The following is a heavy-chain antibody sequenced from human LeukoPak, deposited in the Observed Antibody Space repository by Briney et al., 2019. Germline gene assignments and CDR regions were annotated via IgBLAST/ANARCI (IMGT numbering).Heavy chain of an antibody. J-gene: IGHJ4*02. D-gene: IGHD3-22*01. CDR1: GYTFTGYY. CDR2: INPNSGGT. CDR3: ARVVYDDSSGYYYDY. Sequence: ASVKVSCKASGYTFTGYYMHWVRQAPGQGLEWMGWINPNSGGTNYAQKFQGRVTMTRDTSISTAYMELSSLRSEDTAVYYCARVVYDDSSGYYYDYWGQGTLVTVSS. V-gene: IGHV1-2*02.